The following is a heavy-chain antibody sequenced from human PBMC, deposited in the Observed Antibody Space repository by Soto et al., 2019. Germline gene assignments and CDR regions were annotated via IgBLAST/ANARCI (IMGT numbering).Heavy chain of an antibody. CDR3: AKDLDYYGSGSLWTFDY. CDR1: GFTFSSYG. J-gene: IGHJ4*02. V-gene: IGHV3-30*18. D-gene: IGHD3-10*01. CDR2: ISYDGSNK. Sequence: GGSLRLSCAASGFTFSSYGMHWVRQAPGKGLEWVAVISYDGSNKYYADSVKGRFTISRDNSKNTLYLQTNSLRAEDTAVYYCAKDLDYYGSGSLWTFDYWGQGTLVTVSS.